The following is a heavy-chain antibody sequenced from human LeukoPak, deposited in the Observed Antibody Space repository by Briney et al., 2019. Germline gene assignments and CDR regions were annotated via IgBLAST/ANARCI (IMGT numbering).Heavy chain of an antibody. CDR1: GFTFSSYS. J-gene: IGHJ4*02. V-gene: IGHV3-21*01. Sequence: GGSLRLSCAAFGFTFSSYSMNWVRQAPGKGLEWVSSISSSSSYIYYADSVKGRFTISRDNAKNSLYLQMNSLRAEDTAVYYCARGLVLLWFGELFDPVDYWGQGTLVTVSS. CDR2: ISSSSSYI. D-gene: IGHD3-10*01. CDR3: ARGLVLLWFGELFDPVDY.